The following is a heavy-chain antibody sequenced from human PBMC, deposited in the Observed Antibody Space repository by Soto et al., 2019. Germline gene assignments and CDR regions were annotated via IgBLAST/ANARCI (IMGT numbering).Heavy chain of an antibody. CDR1: GFTFSSYG. Sequence: GGSLRLSCAASGFTFSSYGMHWVRQAPGKGLEWVAVISYDGSNKYYADSVKGRFTISRENSKNTLYLQMNSLRAEDTAVYYCAKDLVAVADYYYYGMDVWGQGTTVTVSS. J-gene: IGHJ6*02. V-gene: IGHV3-30*18. D-gene: IGHD6-19*01. CDR3: AKDLVAVADYYYYGMDV. CDR2: ISYDGSNK.